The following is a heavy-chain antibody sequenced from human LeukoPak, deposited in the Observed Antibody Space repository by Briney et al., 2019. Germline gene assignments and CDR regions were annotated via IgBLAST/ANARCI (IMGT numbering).Heavy chain of an antibody. CDR1: GYSFTSYW. J-gene: IGHJ4*02. Sequence: GESLEISCKGSGYSFTSYWIGWVRQMPGKGPEWMGIIYPGDSDTRYSPSFQGQVTISADKSITTAYLQWSSLKASDTAMYYCASDGSSSRFRWWGQGTLVTVSS. V-gene: IGHV5-51*01. D-gene: IGHD6-6*01. CDR2: IYPGDSDT. CDR3: ASDGSSSRFRW.